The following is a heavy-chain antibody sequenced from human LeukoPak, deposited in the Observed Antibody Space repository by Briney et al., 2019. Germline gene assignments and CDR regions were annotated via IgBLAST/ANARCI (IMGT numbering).Heavy chain of an antibody. D-gene: IGHD6-19*01. V-gene: IGHV3-48*01. J-gene: IGHJ4*02. Sequence: GGSLRLSCAASGFTFSSYSMSWVRQAPGKGLEWVSFISSSSSTIYYADSVKGRFTISRDNAKNSLYLQLNSLRAEDTAVYYCARDSYSSGSYWGQGTLVTVSS. CDR3: ARDSYSSGSY. CDR1: GFTFSSYS. CDR2: ISSSSSTI.